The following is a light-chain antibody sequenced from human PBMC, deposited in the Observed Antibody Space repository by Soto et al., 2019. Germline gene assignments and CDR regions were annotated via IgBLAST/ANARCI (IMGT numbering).Light chain of an antibody. V-gene: IGLV2-14*01. J-gene: IGLJ3*02. Sequence: QLVLTQPASVSGSPGQSITISCTGTSSDVSAYNYVSWYQQHPGKAPKLMIYEVSNRPSGVSNRFSGSKSGNTASLTISGLQAEDEADYYCSSFTSSILWVFGGGTKLTVL. CDR1: SSDVSAYNY. CDR2: EVS. CDR3: SSFTSSILWV.